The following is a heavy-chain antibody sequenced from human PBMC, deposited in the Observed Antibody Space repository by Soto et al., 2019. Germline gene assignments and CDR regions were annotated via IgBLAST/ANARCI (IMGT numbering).Heavy chain of an antibody. D-gene: IGHD1-1*01. V-gene: IGHV4-30-4*01. Sequence: SETLSLTCTVSGGSIRIGDYYWSCIRQPPGKGLEWIGNIYYNGNTYYNPSLKSRVTMSVDTSKNQFSLKLSSVTAADTAVYSCATGGGTDYFAYWGQGTMVTVSS. CDR3: ATGGGTDYFAY. CDR1: GGSIRIGDYY. CDR2: IYYNGNT. J-gene: IGHJ4*02.